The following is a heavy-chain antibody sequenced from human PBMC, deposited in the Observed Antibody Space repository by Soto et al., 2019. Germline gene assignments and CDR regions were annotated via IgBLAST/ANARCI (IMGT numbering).Heavy chain of an antibody. V-gene: IGHV3-23*01. Sequence: EVQLLESGGGLVQPGGSLRLSCAASGFTFSSYAMSWVRQAPGKGLEWVSAISGSGGSTYYADSVKGRFTISRDNSTNTLYLQMHSLRAEDTAVYYCAKEHWYSSSWFEFDYWGQGTLVTVSS. D-gene: IGHD6-13*01. CDR2: ISGSGGST. J-gene: IGHJ4*02. CDR3: AKEHWYSSSWFEFDY. CDR1: GFTFSSYA.